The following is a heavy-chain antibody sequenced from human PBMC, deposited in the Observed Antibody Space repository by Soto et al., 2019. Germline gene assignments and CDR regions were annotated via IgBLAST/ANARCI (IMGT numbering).Heavy chain of an antibody. CDR2: IRSNAYGGTT. V-gene: IGHV3-49*04. CDR1: GFTFGDYS. CDR3: TRDLLPSGWYPLDY. D-gene: IGHD6-19*01. Sequence: GGSLRLSCTISGFTFGDYSLTWVRQAPGRGLEWVASIRSNAYGGTTEYAASVRGRFSISRDDSRSIVYLQMNRLKIEDTAVYYCTRDLLPSGWYPLDYWGQGTLLTVSS. J-gene: IGHJ4*02.